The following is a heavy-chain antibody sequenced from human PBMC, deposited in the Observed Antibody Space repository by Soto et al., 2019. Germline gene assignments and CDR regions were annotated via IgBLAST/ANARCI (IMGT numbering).Heavy chain of an antibody. CDR2: TYYRSKWYY. J-gene: IGHJ4*01. V-gene: IGHV6-1*01. D-gene: IGHD1-26*01. Sequence: SQNLSLTCAITVDSVSSNSAGWSWVIQSPSRGLEWLGRTYYRSKWYYEYAVSVRGRITISPDTSKNQYSLQLNSVTPEDTAVYFCARGEKYSRRTFDYWGQGTLVTVSS. CDR1: VDSVSSNSAG. CDR3: ARGEKYSRRTFDY.